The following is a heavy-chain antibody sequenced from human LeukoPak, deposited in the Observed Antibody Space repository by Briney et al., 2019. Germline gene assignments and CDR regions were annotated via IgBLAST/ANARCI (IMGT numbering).Heavy chain of an antibody. Sequence: GGSLRLSCAASGFTFSSAGMTWVRQAPGKGLEWVSTITFSGLGLYYADSVKGRFTISRDNAKNTLNLQMNSLRAEDTAVYYCARDLGQYYDTSDNWFDPWGQGTLVTVSS. D-gene: IGHD3-22*01. CDR1: GFTFSSAG. CDR3: ARDLGQYYDTSDNWFDP. V-gene: IGHV3-21*01. CDR2: ITFSGLGL. J-gene: IGHJ5*02.